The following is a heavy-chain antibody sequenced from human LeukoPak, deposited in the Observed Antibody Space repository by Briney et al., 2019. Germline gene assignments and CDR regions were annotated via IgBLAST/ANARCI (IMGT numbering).Heavy chain of an antibody. Sequence: GGSLRLSCAASGFTFSSYAIHWVRQGPGKGLEWVAVISFDGNNKYYADSVKGRFTISRDNSKNTLSLQMNSLRPEDTAVYYCASHGDDYYFNGLDVWGQGTTVTVSS. CDR3: ASHGDDYYFNGLDV. CDR1: GFTFSSYA. D-gene: IGHD3-3*01. CDR2: ISFDGNNK. J-gene: IGHJ6*02. V-gene: IGHV3-30*14.